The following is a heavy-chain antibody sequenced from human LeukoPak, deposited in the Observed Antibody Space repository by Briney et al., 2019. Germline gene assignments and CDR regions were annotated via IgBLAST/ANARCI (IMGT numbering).Heavy chain of an antibody. Sequence: PGGSLRLSCAASGFTFSSYAMSWVRQAPGEGLEWVSAISGSGGSTYYADSVKGRFTISRDNSKNTLYLQMNSLRAEDTAVYYCARDLGIVGATGDYWGQGTLVTVSS. J-gene: IGHJ4*02. CDR1: GFTFSSYA. V-gene: IGHV3-23*01. CDR2: ISGSGGST. D-gene: IGHD1-26*01. CDR3: ARDLGIVGATGDY.